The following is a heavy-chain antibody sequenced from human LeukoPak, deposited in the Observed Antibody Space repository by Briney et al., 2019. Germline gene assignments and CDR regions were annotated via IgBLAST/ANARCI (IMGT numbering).Heavy chain of an antibody. D-gene: IGHD2-15*01. CDR2: IRPDGSNK. J-gene: IGHJ6*03. Sequence: PGRSLRLSCAASGFTFSSYGMHWVRQAPGKGLEWVAFIRPDGSNKYYEDSVKGRFTISTDNSKNTLYLEMNILRGEDTAVYYCAKDGGLCIGETCYEALRYQMDVWGKGTTVTVSS. CDR3: AKDGGLCIGETCYEALRYQMDV. V-gene: IGHV3-30*02. CDR1: GFTFSSYG.